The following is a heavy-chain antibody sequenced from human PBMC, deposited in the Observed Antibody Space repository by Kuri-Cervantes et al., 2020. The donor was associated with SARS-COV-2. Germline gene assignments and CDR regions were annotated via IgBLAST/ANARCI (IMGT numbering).Heavy chain of an antibody. Sequence: SETLSLTCTVSGGSISSLYWHWIRQPPGKGLEWIGYIYYSGSTNYNPSLKSRVTISVDTSKNQFSLKLSSVTAADTAVYYCARSSPGTNWFDLWGQGTLVTVSS. CDR2: IYYSGST. CDR1: GGSISSLY. J-gene: IGHJ5*02. CDR3: ARSSPGTNWFDL. V-gene: IGHV4-59*11. D-gene: IGHD1-1*01.